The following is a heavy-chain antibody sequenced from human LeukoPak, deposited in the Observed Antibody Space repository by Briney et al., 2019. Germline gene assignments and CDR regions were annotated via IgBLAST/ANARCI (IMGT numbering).Heavy chain of an antibody. CDR2: INHSGST. CDR3: ARGRNGWILYDYAWGSYRYTFDY. Sequence: PGGSLRLSCAASGFTFSSYGMHWIRQPPGKGLEWIGEINHSGSTNYNPSLKSRVTISVDTSKNQFSLKLSSVTAADTAVYYCARGRNGWILYDYAWGSYRYTFDYWGQGTLVTVSS. D-gene: IGHD3-16*02. J-gene: IGHJ4*02. CDR1: GFTFSSYG. V-gene: IGHV4-34*01.